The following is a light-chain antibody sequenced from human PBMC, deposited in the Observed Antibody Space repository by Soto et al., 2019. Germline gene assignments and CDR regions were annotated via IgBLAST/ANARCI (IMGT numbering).Light chain of an antibody. CDR1: SSDVGSYNR. CDR3: SSYTSSSPPYV. Sequence: LTQPPSVSGSPGQSVTISCTGTSSDVGSYNRVSWYQQPPGTAPKLMIYEVSNRPSGVPARFSGSKSGNTASLTISGLQAEDEADYYCSSYTSSSPPYVFGTGTKVTVL. V-gene: IGLV2-18*02. CDR2: EVS. J-gene: IGLJ1*01.